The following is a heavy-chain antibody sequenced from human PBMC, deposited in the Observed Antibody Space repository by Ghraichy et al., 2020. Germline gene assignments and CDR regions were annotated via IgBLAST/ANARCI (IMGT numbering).Heavy chain of an antibody. Sequence: LTCAASGFTFSSYAMSWVRQAPGKGLEWVSAISGSGDKTYYADSVKGRFAISRDNSKNALYLQMNSLRAEDTAVYYCAKDFRNYAKFKVDYWGQGTLVTVSS. V-gene: IGHV3-23*01. J-gene: IGHJ4*02. CDR3: AKDFRNYAKFKVDY. CDR1: GFTFSSYA. CDR2: ISGSGDKT. D-gene: IGHD1-7*01.